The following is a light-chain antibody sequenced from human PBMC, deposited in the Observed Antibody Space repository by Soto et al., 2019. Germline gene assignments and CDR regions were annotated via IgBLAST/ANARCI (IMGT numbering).Light chain of an antibody. CDR1: SSDVGGYNF. J-gene: IGLJ3*02. V-gene: IGLV2-11*01. Sequence: QSALTHPRSVSGSPGQSGTISCTGTSSDVGGYNFVSWYQQHPGKAPKLIIYDVSKRPSGVPDRFSGSKSGNTASLPISVLQAEDEADYYCCSSAGSSTLSVFGGGTKVNVL. CDR2: DVS. CDR3: CSSAGSSTLSV.